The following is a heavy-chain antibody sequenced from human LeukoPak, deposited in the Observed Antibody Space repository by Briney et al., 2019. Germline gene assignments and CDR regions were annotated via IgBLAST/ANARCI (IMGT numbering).Heavy chain of an antibody. V-gene: IGHV1-2*02. Sequence: GASVKVSCKASGYTFTGYYMHWVRRAPGQGLEWMGWINPNSGGTNYAQKFQGRVTMTRDTSISTAYMELSRLRSDDTAVYYCARGNHVRGPLVGITIFGVVTGYWGQGTLVTVSS. CDR3: ARGNHVRGPLVGITIFGVVTGY. CDR2: INPNSGGT. D-gene: IGHD3-3*01. J-gene: IGHJ4*02. CDR1: GYTFTGYY.